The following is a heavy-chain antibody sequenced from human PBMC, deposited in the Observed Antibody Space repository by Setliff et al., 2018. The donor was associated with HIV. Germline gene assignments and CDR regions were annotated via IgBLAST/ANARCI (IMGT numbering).Heavy chain of an antibody. D-gene: IGHD5-12*01. CDR1: GGSISSYY. CDR3: ARSGYYLGDYYYYYMDV. CDR2: IYTSGST. J-gene: IGHJ6*03. V-gene: IGHV4-4*08. Sequence: KPSETLSLTCTVSGGSISSYYWSWIRQPPGKGLEWIGYIYTSGSTNYNPSLKSRVTISVDTSKNQFSLKLSSVTAADTAVYYCARSGYYLGDYYYYYMDVWGKGTTVTV.